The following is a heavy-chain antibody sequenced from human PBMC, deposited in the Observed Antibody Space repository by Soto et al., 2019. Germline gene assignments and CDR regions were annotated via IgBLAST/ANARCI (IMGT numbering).Heavy chain of an antibody. CDR3: ARDSSIYSYGYRGGLRLDYYYYMDV. CDR1: GGSISSYY. D-gene: IGHD5-18*01. CDR2: IYYSGST. J-gene: IGHJ6*03. V-gene: IGHV4-59*01. Sequence: PSETLSLTCTVSGGSISSYYWSWVRQPPGKGLEWIGYIYYSGSTNYNPSLKSRVTISVDTSKNQFSLKLSSVTAADTAVYYCARDSSIYSYGYRGGLRLDYYYYMDVWGKWTTVTDSS.